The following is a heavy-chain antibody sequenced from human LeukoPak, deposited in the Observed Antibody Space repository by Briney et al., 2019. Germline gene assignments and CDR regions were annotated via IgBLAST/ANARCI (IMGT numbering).Heavy chain of an antibody. J-gene: IGHJ6*02. Sequence: ASVNLSFTSSGYTFTSNDINWARHSTGQGPGWMGWMNPNSGNTGNTQKIQARVTRTRNTSISTTYKVPSSLRSEATAVYSCAKVSSVADYDFWSGYYGYGMDVWGQGTTVTVSS. CDR2: MNPNSGNT. V-gene: IGHV1-8*01. D-gene: IGHD3-3*01. CDR1: GYTFTSND. CDR3: AKVSSVADYDFWSGYYGYGMDV.